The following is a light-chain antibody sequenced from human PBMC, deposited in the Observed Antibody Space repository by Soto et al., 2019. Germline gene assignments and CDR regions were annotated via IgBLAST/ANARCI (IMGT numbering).Light chain of an antibody. CDR1: SGHSRYT. CDR3: ETGDFHVV. V-gene: IGLV4-60*02. J-gene: IGLJ2*01. Sequence: QAVVTQSPSASGSLGSSVKLTCTLSSGHSRYTIAWHQQQPGKAPRYLMKLDGTGSYNKGTEVPDRFSGSSSGADRFLTISNLQFEDEADYYCETGDFHVVFGGGTKVTVL. CDR2: LDGTGSY.